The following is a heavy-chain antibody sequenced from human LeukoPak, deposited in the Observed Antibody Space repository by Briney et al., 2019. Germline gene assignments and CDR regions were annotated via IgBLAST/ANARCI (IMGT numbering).Heavy chain of an antibody. CDR3: ARTITILGGGDY. D-gene: IGHD3-3*01. V-gene: IGHV1-2*02. J-gene: IGHJ4*02. Sequence: ASVKVSCKASGYTFSSYDINWVRQAPGQGLEWMGWINPNNGGTHYLQKFQGRVTMTRDTSISTAYMELSSLRSDDTAVYYCARTITILGGGDYWGQGSLVTVSS. CDR1: GYTFSSYD. CDR2: INPNNGGT.